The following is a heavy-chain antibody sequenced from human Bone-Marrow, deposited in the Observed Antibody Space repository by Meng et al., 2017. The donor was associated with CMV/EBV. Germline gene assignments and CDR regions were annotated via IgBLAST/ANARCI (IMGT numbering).Heavy chain of an antibody. Sequence: GESLKISCAASGFTFSSYSMNWVRQAPGKGLEWVSYISSSSSTIYYADSVKGRFTISRDNAKNSLYLQMNSLRAEDTAVYYCARVHDSSSPNLFDYWGQGTLVTVSS. V-gene: IGHV3-48*04. CDR3: ARVHDSSSPNLFDY. D-gene: IGHD6-6*01. J-gene: IGHJ4*02. CDR1: GFTFSSYS. CDR2: ISSSSSTI.